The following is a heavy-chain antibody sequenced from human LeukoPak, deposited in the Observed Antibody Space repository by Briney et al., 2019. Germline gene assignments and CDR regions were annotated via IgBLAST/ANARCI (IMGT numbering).Heavy chain of an antibody. V-gene: IGHV1-2*02. CDR1: GGTFSSYA. CDR3: ARVAYDYPYDY. CDR2: INPNSGGT. Sequence: ASVKVSCKASGGTFSSYAISWVRQAPGQGLEWMGGINPNSGGTNYAQKFQGRVTMTRDTSISTAYMGLSRLRSDDTAVYYCARVAYDYPYDYWGQGTLVTVSS. D-gene: IGHD4-11*01. J-gene: IGHJ4*02.